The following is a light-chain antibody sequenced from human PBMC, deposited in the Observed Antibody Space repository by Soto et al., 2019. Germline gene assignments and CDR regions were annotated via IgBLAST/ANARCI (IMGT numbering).Light chain of an antibody. CDR3: GTWDSSLSAGV. Sequence: QSVLTQPPSVSAAPGQKVTISCSGSSSNIGKNYVSWYQQVPGTAPKLLIYDNNERPSGIPDRISGYKSGTSATLGITGLQTGDEADYYCGTWDSSLSAGVFGGGTKVTVL. CDR2: DNN. V-gene: IGLV1-51*01. CDR1: SSNIGKNY. J-gene: IGLJ2*01.